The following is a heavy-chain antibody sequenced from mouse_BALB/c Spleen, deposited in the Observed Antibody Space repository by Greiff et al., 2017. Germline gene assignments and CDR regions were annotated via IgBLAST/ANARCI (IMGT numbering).Heavy chain of an antibody. V-gene: IGHV1-7*01. CDR2: INPSTGYT. Sequence: VQLQQSGAELAKPGASVKMSCKASGYTFTSYWMHWVKQRPGQGLEWIGYINPSTGYTEYNQKFKDKATLTADKSSSTAYMQLSSLTSEDSAVYYCATSYPAVWFAYWGQGTLVTVSA. J-gene: IGHJ3*01. D-gene: IGHD2-10*01. CDR1: GYTFTSYW. CDR3: ATSYPAVWFAY.